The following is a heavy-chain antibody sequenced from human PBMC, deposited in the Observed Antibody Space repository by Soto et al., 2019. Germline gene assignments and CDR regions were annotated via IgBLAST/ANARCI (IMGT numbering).Heavy chain of an antibody. D-gene: IGHD3-16*01. CDR1: GFTFSASA. CDR2: IRSKANSYAT. J-gene: IGHJ4*02. Sequence: EVQLVESGGGLVQPGGSLKLSCAASGFTFSASAMHWVRQASGKGLEWVGRIRSKANSYATTYAASVKGRFTISRDDSKNTAYLQMNSLKTEDTAVYYCARGGGNTRIDYWGQGTLVTVSS. V-gene: IGHV3-73*01. CDR3: ARGGGNTRIDY.